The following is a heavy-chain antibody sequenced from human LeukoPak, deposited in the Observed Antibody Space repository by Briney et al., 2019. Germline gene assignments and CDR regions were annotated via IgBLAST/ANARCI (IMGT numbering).Heavy chain of an antibody. J-gene: IGHJ4*02. Sequence: KPGGSLRLSCAASGFTFSDYYMSWIRQAPGKGLEWVSYISSSGSTIYYADSVKGRFTISRDNAKNSLYLQMNSLRAEDTAVYYCARDGLWSAYYYDSSGYYGLDYWGQGTLVTVSS. CDR2: ISSSGSTI. D-gene: IGHD3-22*01. CDR3: ARDGLWSAYYYDSSGYYGLDY. CDR1: GFTFSDYY. V-gene: IGHV3-11*01.